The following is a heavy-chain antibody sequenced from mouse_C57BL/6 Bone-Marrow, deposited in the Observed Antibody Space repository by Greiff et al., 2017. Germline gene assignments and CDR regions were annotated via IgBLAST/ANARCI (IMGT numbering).Heavy chain of an antibody. CDR3: ARGQLVHYYAMDY. D-gene: IGHD4-1*02. V-gene: IGHV3-1*01. CDR2: ISYSGST. Sequence: VQLKESGPGMVKPSQSLSLTCTVTGYSITSGYDWHWIRHFPGNKLEWMGYISYSGSTNYNPSLKSRISITHDTSKNHFFLKWNSLTTEDTATYYCARGQLVHYYAMDYWGQGTSVTVSS. CDR1: GYSITSGYD. J-gene: IGHJ4*01.